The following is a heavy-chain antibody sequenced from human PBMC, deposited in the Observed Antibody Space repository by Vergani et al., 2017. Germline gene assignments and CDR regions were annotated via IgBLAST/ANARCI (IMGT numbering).Heavy chain of an antibody. Sequence: QVQLVQSGAEVKKPGSSVKVSCKASGGTFSSYAISWVRQAPGQGLEWMGGIIPIFGTANYAQKFQGRVTITADESTSTAYMELSSLRSEDTAVYYCARDRRSQYYYDSSGYYGESKDYYYGMDVWGQGTTVTVSS. D-gene: IGHD3-22*01. CDR1: GGTFSSYA. J-gene: IGHJ6*02. V-gene: IGHV1-69*01. CDR3: ARDRRSQYYYDSSGYYGESKDYYYGMDV. CDR2: IIPIFGTA.